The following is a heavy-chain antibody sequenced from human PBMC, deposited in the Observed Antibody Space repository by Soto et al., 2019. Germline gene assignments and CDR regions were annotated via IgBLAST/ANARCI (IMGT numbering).Heavy chain of an antibody. Sequence: SETLSLTCTVSGGSISSYYWSRIRQPPGKGLEWIGYIYYSGSTNYNPSLKSRVTISVDTSKNQFSLKLSSVTAADTAVYYCARLLWSRGDWFDPWGQGTQVTVSS. V-gene: IGHV4-59*08. CDR2: IYYSGST. J-gene: IGHJ5*02. CDR3: ARLLWSRGDWFDP. CDR1: GGSISSYY. D-gene: IGHD3-10*01.